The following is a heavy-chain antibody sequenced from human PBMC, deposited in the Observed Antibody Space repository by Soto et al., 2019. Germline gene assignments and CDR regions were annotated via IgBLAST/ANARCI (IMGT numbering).Heavy chain of an antibody. CDR2: IYYSGST. CDR3: ARDYYGSGSYHYYYCGMDV. CDR1: GGSISSYY. D-gene: IGHD3-10*01. V-gene: IGHV4-59*01. J-gene: IGHJ6*02. Sequence: QVQLQESGPGLVKPSETLSLTCTVSGGSISSYYWSWIRQPPGKGLEWIGYIYYSGSTNYNPSLNSRATISVDTSKNHFSLQLSSLTAADTAVYYCARDYYGSGSYHYYYCGMDVWGQGTTVTVSS.